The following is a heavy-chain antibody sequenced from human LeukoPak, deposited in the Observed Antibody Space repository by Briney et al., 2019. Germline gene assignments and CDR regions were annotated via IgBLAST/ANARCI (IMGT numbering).Heavy chain of an antibody. CDR2: IKSNTDGGTT. J-gene: IGHJ6*03. Sequence: GGSLRLSCAASGFTFSNAWMSWVRQAPGKGLVWLGRIKSNTDGGTTDYAAPVKGRFTISRDDSKNTLYLQMNSLKTEDTAVYYCTAVYRVEGHYYYYMDGWGKGTTVTISS. CDR3: TAVYRVEGHYYYYMDG. CDR1: GFTFSNAW. D-gene: IGHD3-16*02. V-gene: IGHV3-15*01.